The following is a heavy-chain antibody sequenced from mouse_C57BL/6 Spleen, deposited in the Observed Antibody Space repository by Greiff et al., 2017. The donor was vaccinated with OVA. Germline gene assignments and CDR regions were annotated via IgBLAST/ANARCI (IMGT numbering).Heavy chain of an antibody. CDR1: GFTFSSYA. CDR2: ISSGGDYT. Sequence: EVQLVESGEGLVKPGGSLKLSCAASGFTFSSYAMSWVRQTPEKRLEWVAYISSGGDYTYYADTVKGRFTISRDKARNTRYLQMSSLKSEDTARYYGTRELPYAMDYWGQGTSVTVSS. CDR3: TRELPYAMDY. D-gene: IGHD2-1*01. V-gene: IGHV5-9-1*02. J-gene: IGHJ4*01.